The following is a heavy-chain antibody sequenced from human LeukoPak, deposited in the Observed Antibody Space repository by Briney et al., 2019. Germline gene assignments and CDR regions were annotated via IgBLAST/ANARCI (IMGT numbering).Heavy chain of an antibody. Sequence: GASVKFSCKASGYTFTNYDITWVRHATGQGLEWMGWMNPNSGNTGYAQKFKGRITMTRNTSISTGYMELSSLRSEDTAVYYCARVGENHRGLDYWGQGTLVTVSS. D-gene: IGHD1-14*01. CDR2: MNPNSGNT. J-gene: IGHJ4*02. CDR3: ARVGENHRGLDY. V-gene: IGHV1-8*01. CDR1: GYTFTNYD.